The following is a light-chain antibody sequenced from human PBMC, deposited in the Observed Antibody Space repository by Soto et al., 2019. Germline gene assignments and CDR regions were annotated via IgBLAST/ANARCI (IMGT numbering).Light chain of an antibody. CDR1: NSDVGGYDY. Sequence: QSALTQPPSASGSPGQSVAISCTGTNSDVGGYDYVSWYQQHPGKAPKLIIYEVNKRPSGIPDRFSGSKSGNTASLTVSGLQAEDEADYYCSSYSGTINWVFGGGTKVTVL. CDR3: SSYSGTINWV. V-gene: IGLV2-8*01. J-gene: IGLJ3*02. CDR2: EVN.